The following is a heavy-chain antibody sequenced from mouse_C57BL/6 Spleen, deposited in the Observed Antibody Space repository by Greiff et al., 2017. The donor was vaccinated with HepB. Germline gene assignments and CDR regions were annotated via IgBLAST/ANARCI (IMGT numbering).Heavy chain of an antibody. Sequence: VHVKQSGPELVKPGASVKISCKASGYSFTGYYMNWVKQSPEKSLEWIGEINPSTGGTTYNQKFKAKATLTVDKSSSTAYMQLKSLTSEDSAVYYCARGGNSFAYWGQGTLVTVSA. CDR3: ARGGNSFAY. CDR2: INPSTGGT. V-gene: IGHV1-42*01. CDR1: GYSFTGYY. J-gene: IGHJ3*01.